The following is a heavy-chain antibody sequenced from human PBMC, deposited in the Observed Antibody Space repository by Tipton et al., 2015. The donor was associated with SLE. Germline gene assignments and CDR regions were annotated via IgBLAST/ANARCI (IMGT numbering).Heavy chain of an antibody. CDR1: GYTFIDYY. J-gene: IGHJ3*02. Sequence: QSGAEVKKPGASVKVSCKASGYTFIDYYMHWVRQAPGQGLEWMGWINPNTGGTNYPQKFQGRVTMTRDTSISIAYMELSSLRYDDTAVYYCARVEYSSGWYEGAFDIWGQGTMVTVSS. CDR2: INPNTGGT. V-gene: IGHV1-2*02. CDR3: ARVEYSSGWYEGAFDI. D-gene: IGHD6-19*01.